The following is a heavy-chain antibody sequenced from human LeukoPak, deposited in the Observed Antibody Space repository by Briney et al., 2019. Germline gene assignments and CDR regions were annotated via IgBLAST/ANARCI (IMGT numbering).Heavy chain of an antibody. Sequence: GGSLRLSCAASGFTFSSYAMSWVRQAPGKGLEWVSAISGSGGSTYYADSVKGRFTISRDNSKNTLYLQMNSLRAEDTAVYYCAKDQRGGSIAVARHISYWGQGTLVTVSS. CDR2: ISGSGGST. J-gene: IGHJ4*02. CDR1: GFTFSSYA. D-gene: IGHD6-19*01. CDR3: AKDQRGGSIAVARHISY. V-gene: IGHV3-23*01.